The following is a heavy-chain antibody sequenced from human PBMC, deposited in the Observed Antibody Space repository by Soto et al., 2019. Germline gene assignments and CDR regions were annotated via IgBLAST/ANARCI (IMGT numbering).Heavy chain of an antibody. CDR2: IIPIFGTA. CDR3: ARDSLHYYDSSGYYFFDX. D-gene: IGHD3-22*01. Sequence: SVKVSCKASGGTFSSYAISWVRQAPGQGLEWMGGIIPIFGTANYAQTFQGRVTITSDESKSTAYMELSSLRSEDTAVYYCARDSLHYYDSSGYYFFDXWGQGTLVTVSX. CDR1: GGTFSSYA. J-gene: IGHJ4*02. V-gene: IGHV1-69*13.